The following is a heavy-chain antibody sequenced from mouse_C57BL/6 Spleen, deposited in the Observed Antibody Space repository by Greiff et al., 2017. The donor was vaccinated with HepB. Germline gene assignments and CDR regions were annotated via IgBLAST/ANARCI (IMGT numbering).Heavy chain of an antibody. CDR3: ARDYGYDHYAMDY. D-gene: IGHD2-2*01. V-gene: IGHV3-6*01. CDR2: ISYDGSN. Sequence: VQLKESGPGLVKPSQSLSLTCSVTGYSITSGYYWNWIRQFPGNKLEWMGYISYDGSNNYNPSLKNRISITRDTSKNQFFLKLNSVTTEDTATYYCARDYGYDHYAMDYWGQGTSVTVSS. CDR1: GYSITSGYY. J-gene: IGHJ4*01.